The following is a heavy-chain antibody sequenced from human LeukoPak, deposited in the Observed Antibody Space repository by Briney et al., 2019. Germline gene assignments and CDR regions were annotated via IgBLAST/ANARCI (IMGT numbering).Heavy chain of an antibody. CDR3: ATTYYYDSSGYLFDY. D-gene: IGHD3-22*01. J-gene: IGHJ4*02. Sequence: SETLSLTCTVSGGSISSYYWSWIRQPPGKGLQWIGYIYYSGSTYYSPSLKSRVTISLDTSKNQFSLKLSSVTAADTAVYYCATTYYYDSSGYLFDYWGQGTLVTVSS. CDR1: GGSISSYY. CDR2: IYYSGST. V-gene: IGHV4-59*08.